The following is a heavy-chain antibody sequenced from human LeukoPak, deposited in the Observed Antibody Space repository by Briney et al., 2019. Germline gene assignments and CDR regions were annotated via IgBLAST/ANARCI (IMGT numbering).Heavy chain of an antibody. Sequence: GGSLRLSCAAPGFTFSSYAMSWVRQAPGKGLEWVSAISGSGGSTYYADSVKGRFTISRDNSKNTLYLQMNSLRAEDTAVYYCAKDGMVRGVKPYYFDYWGQGTLVTVSS. J-gene: IGHJ4*02. V-gene: IGHV3-23*01. CDR3: AKDGMVRGVKPYYFDY. CDR2: ISGSGGST. CDR1: GFTFSSYA. D-gene: IGHD3-10*01.